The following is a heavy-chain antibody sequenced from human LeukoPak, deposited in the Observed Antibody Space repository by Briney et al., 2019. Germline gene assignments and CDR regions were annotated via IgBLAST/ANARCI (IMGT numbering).Heavy chain of an antibody. D-gene: IGHD1-26*01. V-gene: IGHV1-2*02. J-gene: IGHJ4*02. CDR3: AREEIVGATPLDY. CDR2: INPNSGGT. CDR1: GYTFTGYY. Sequence: ASVKVSCKASGYTFTGYYMHWVRQAPGQGLEWMGWINPNSGGTNYAQKFQGRVTMTRDTSISTVYMELSSLRSDDTAVYYCAREEIVGATPLDYWGQGTLVTVSS.